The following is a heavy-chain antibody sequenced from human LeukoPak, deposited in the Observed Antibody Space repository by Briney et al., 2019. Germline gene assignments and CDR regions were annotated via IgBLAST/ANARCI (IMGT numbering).Heavy chain of an antibody. J-gene: IGHJ6*03. CDR1: GFTFSSYW. Sequence: GGSLRLSCAASGFTFSSYWMHWVRQAPGKGLVWVSRINSDGSSTSYADSVKGRFTISRDNAKNTLYLQMNSLRAEDTAVYYCARARVDCSSTSCYVGYYYYYYMDVWGKGTTVTVSS. CDR2: INSDGSST. D-gene: IGHD2-2*01. CDR3: ARARVDCSSTSCYVGYYYYYYMDV. V-gene: IGHV3-74*01.